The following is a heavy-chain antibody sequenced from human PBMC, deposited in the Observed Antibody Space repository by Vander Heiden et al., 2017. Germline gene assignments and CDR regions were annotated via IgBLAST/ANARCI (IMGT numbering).Heavy chain of an antibody. CDR2: ISYDGSNK. Sequence: QVQLVESGGGVVQPGRSLRLSCAASGFTFSSYGMHWVRQAPGKGLEWVAVISYDGSNKYYADSVKGRFTISRDNSKNTLYLQMNSLRAEDTAVYYCAKGGHIPLDYWGQGTLVIVSS. J-gene: IGHJ4*02. CDR1: GFTFSSYG. V-gene: IGHV3-30*18. D-gene: IGHD2-21*01. CDR3: AKGGHIPLDY.